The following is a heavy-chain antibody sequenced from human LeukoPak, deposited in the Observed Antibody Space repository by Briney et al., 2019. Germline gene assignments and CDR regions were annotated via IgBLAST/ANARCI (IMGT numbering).Heavy chain of an antibody. V-gene: IGHV4-59*01. CDR1: GGSISSYY. Sequence: SETLSLTCTVSGGSISSYYWSWIRQPPGKGLEWIGYIYYSGSTNYNPSLKSRVTISVDTSKNQFSLKMTSVTAADTAVYYCARARDGHINNWFDPWGQGTLVTVSS. D-gene: IGHD5-24*01. CDR3: ARARDGHINNWFDP. CDR2: IYYSGST. J-gene: IGHJ5*02.